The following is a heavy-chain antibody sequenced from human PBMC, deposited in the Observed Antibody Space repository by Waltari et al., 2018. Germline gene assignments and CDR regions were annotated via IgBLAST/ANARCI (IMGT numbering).Heavy chain of an antibody. CDR1: GGSFSGYY. Sequence: QVQLQQWGAGLLKPSETLSLTCAVYGGSFSGYYWSWIRQPPGKGLEWIGEINHSGSTNYNPSLKSRVTISVDTSKNQFSLKLSSVTAADTAVYYCARGRGYDYVWGCYPLRRASFDYWGQGTLVTVSS. CDR2: INHSGST. D-gene: IGHD3-16*02. V-gene: IGHV4-34*01. J-gene: IGHJ4*02. CDR3: ARGRGYDYVWGCYPLRRASFDY.